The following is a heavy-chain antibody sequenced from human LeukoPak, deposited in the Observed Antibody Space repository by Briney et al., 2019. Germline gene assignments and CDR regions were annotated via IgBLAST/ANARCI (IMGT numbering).Heavy chain of an antibody. CDR2: ISGSGGST. V-gene: IGHV3-23*01. CDR1: GFTFSSYA. D-gene: IGHD5-18*01. J-gene: IGHJ4*02. CDR3: AKDLRIGSYGYYFDY. Sequence: GGSLRLSCAASGFTFSSYAMSWVRQAPGKGLEWVSAISGSGGSTYYADSVKGRFTISRDNSKNTLYLQMNSLRAEDTAVYYCAKDLRIGSYGYYFDYWGQGTLVTVSS.